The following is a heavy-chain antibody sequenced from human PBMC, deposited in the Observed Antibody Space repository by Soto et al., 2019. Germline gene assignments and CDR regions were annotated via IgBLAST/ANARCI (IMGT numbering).Heavy chain of an antibody. J-gene: IGHJ6*02. CDR2: IYYSGST. CDR3: ARANYYGSGSYYNVDYYYGMDV. D-gene: IGHD3-10*01. CDR1: GGSISSGGYY. V-gene: IGHV4-31*03. Sequence: QVQLQESGPGLVKPSQTLSLTCTVSGGSISSGGYYWSWIRQHPGKGLEWIGYIYYSGSTYYNPSLKSRVTISVDTSKNQFSLKLSSVTAADTAVYYCARANYYGSGSYYNVDYYYGMDVWGQGTTVTVSS.